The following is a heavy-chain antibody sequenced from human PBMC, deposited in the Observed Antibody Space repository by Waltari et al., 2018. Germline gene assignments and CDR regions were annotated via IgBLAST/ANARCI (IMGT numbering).Heavy chain of an antibody. CDR1: GGSISSYY. D-gene: IGHD1-26*01. V-gene: IGHV4-59*01. J-gene: IGHJ6*02. CDR2: IYYSVST. Sequence: QVQLQESGPGLVKPSETLSLTCTVSGGSISSYYWSWIRQPPGKGLEWIGYIYYSVSTNYNPSLKSRVTISVDTSKNQFSLKLSSVTAADTAVYYCARVVVGATPYYYYGMDVWGQGTTVTVSS. CDR3: ARVVVGATPYYYYGMDV.